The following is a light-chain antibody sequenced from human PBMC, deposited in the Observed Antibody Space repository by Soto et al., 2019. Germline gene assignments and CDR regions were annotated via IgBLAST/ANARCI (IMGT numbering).Light chain of an antibody. Sequence: DIVMTQSPLSLPVTPGEAASISCRSSQSLLHSNGYNYLDWYLQKPGQSPQLLIYLGSNRASGVPDRFSGSGSGTGFTLKISRVEAEDVGVYYCMQALQTPRTFGQGTKVEIK. CDR2: LGS. J-gene: IGKJ1*01. V-gene: IGKV2-28*01. CDR3: MQALQTPRT. CDR1: QSLLHSNGYNY.